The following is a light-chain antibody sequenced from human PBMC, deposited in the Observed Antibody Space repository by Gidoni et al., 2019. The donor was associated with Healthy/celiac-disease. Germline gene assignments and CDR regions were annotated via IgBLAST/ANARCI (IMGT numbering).Light chain of an antibody. Sequence: EIVLTQSPGTLSLSPGESVTLSCRASQSVSGSYLAWYQHKPGQAPRLLIYGASSRATGIPDRFSGSGSGTDFTLTISRLEPEDFAVYYCQQYGSSPRTFGQGTKVEI. J-gene: IGKJ1*01. CDR3: QQYGSSPRT. V-gene: IGKV3-20*01. CDR2: GAS. CDR1: QSVSGSY.